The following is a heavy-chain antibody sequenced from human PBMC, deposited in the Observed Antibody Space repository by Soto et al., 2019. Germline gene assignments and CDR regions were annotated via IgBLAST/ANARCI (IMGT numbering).Heavy chain of an antibody. J-gene: IGHJ4*02. D-gene: IGHD3-10*01. CDR1: GFAVSNTY. V-gene: IGHV3-53*02. CDR3: AKALQFYGSGTPFDY. CDR2: IYNNGDS. Sequence: EVQLVETGGGLIQPGGSLRLSCAASGFAVSNTYLSWVRQAPGKGLEWVSIIYNNGDSYYPDSVRGRFTISRDTSKNMVFLQMNSLTAEDTAVYYCAKALQFYGSGTPFDYWGQGTLVIVSS.